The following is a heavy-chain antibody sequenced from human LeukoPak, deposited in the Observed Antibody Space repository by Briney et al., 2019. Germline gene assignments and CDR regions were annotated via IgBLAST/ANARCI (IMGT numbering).Heavy chain of an antibody. CDR1: GDSISSTNYY. CDR2: IYYSGST. J-gene: IGHJ3*02. Sequence: SETLSLTCTVSGDSISSTNYYWGWIRQPPGKGLEWIGSIYYSGSTYYNPSLESRVTISVDTSKNQFSLKLSSVTAADTAVYYCARLGDMGAFDIWGQGTMVTVSS. CDR3: ARLGDMGAFDI. D-gene: IGHD2-15*01. V-gene: IGHV4-39*07.